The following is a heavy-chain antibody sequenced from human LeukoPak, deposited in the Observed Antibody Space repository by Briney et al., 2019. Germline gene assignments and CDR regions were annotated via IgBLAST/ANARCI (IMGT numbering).Heavy chain of an antibody. D-gene: IGHD6-19*01. CDR3: ARDFGARGWFDY. V-gene: IGHV3-30*02. CDR1: GFTFSSYG. Sequence: QTGGSLRLSCAASGFTFSSYGMHWVRQAPGKGLEWVAFIRYDGSNKYYADSVKGRFTISRDNSKNTLYLQMNSLRAEDTAVYYCARDFGARGWFDYWGQGTLVTVSS. J-gene: IGHJ4*02. CDR2: IRYDGSNK.